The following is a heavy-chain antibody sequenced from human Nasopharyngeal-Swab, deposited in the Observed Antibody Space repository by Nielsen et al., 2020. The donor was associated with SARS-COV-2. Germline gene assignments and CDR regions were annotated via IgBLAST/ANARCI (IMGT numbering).Heavy chain of an antibody. CDR1: GYSISSGYY. Sequence: SETLSLTCTVSGYSISSGYYWGWIRQPPGKGLEWIGSIYHSGSTYYNPSLKSRVTISVDTSKNQFSLKLSSVTAADTAVYYCARHRVSTPPYWGQGTLVTVSA. CDR2: IYHSGST. CDR3: ARHRVSTPPY. J-gene: IGHJ4*02. V-gene: IGHV4-38-2*02. D-gene: IGHD4-23*01.